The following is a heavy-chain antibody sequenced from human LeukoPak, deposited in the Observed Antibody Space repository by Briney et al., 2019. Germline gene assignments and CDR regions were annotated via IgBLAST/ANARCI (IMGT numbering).Heavy chain of an antibody. CDR3: AKAGRSRAAAGHRVENYMDV. CDR1: GYTFTSYD. J-gene: IGHJ6*03. Sequence: SVKVSCKASGYTFTSYDINWVGQATGQGLEWMGWMKPNSGNTGYAQKFQGRVTITRNTPISTAYIELSRLRSDDKAVYYCAKAGRSRAAAGHRVENYMDVRGKGTTLTVSS. D-gene: IGHD6-13*01. V-gene: IGHV1-8*03. CDR2: MKPNSGNT.